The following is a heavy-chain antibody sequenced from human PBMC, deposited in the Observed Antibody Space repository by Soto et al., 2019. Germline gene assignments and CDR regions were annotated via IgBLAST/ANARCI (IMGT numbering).Heavy chain of an antibody. D-gene: IGHD3-10*01. CDR1: GFTFSNYW. CDR3: ARGTAFTYPEYFDY. V-gene: IGHV3-7*01. Sequence: GGSLRLSCAASGFTFSNYWMNWVRQAPGKGLEWVANIKQDGSEKYYVDSVEGRFTISRDNANNALFLQMNSLRAEDTAVYFCARGTAFTYPEYFDYWGQGTLVTVSS. CDR2: IKQDGSEK. J-gene: IGHJ4*02.